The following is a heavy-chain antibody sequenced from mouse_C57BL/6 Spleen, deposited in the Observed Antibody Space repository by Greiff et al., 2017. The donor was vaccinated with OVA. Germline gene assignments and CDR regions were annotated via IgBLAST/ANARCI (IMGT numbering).Heavy chain of an antibody. CDR1: GFTFSSYT. J-gene: IGHJ4*01. Sequence: DVQLVESGGGLVKPGGSLKLSCAASGFTFSSYTMSWVRQTPEKRLEWFATISGGGGNTYYPDSVKGRFTISRDNAKNTLYLQISSLRSEDTALYYCARQNYYGSRDYAMDYWGQGTSVTVSS. D-gene: IGHD1-1*01. CDR2: ISGGGGNT. CDR3: ARQNYYGSRDYAMDY. V-gene: IGHV5-9*01.